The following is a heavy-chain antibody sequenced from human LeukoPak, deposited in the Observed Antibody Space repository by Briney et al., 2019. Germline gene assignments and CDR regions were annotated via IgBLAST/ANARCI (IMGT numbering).Heavy chain of an antibody. V-gene: IGHV3-30-3*01. J-gene: IGHJ4*02. CDR3: ARAPIYYYDSSGYYGY. Sequence: GGSLRLSCAASGFTFSSYAMHWVRQAPGKGLEWVAVISYDGSNKYYADFVKGRFTISRDNSKNTLYLQMNSLRAEDTAVYYCARAPIYYYDSSGYYGYWGQGTLVTVSS. CDR1: GFTFSSYA. D-gene: IGHD3-22*01. CDR2: ISYDGSNK.